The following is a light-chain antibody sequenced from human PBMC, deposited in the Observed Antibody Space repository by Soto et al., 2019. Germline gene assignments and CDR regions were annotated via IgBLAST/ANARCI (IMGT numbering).Light chain of an antibody. CDR3: QSYDSSLSGHVV. CDR1: SSNIGAGYD. CDR2: GNS. Sequence: QSVLTQPPSVSGAPGQRVTISCTGSSSNIGAGYDVHWYQQLPGTAPKLLIYGNSNRPSGVPDRFSGSKSGTSGSLAITGLQAEDEADYYCQSYDSSLSGHVVFGGGTKVTVL. J-gene: IGLJ2*01. V-gene: IGLV1-40*01.